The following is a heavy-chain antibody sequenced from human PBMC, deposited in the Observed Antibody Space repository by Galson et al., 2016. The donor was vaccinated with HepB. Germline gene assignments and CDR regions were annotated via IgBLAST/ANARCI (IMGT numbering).Heavy chain of an antibody. CDR1: GFTLSSYW. CDR3: ARESTIAVAGT. D-gene: IGHD6-19*01. J-gene: IGHJ4*02. Sequence: SLRLSCAASGFTLSSYWMSWVRQAPGKGLEWVANIEGDGSEKNYVDSVKGRFTISRDHTKNSLYLQMNSLRAEDTAIYHCARESTIAVAGTWGQGTLVTVSS. CDR2: IEGDGSEK. V-gene: IGHV3-7*04.